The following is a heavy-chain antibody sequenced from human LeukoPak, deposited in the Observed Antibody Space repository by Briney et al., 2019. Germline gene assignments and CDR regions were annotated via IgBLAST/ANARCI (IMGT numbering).Heavy chain of an antibody. D-gene: IGHD3-10*01. CDR1: GDTFTTYA. Sequence: RASVKVSCKTSGDTFTTYAIIWVRQAPGQGLEWMGGIIPMFGTPNYAQRLQGRVTITADESTSTAYMELSSLRSEDTAVYYCARDRGSGSYFSNDYWGQGTLVTVSS. CDR3: ARDRGSGSYFSNDY. J-gene: IGHJ4*02. V-gene: IGHV1-69*13. CDR2: IIPMFGTP.